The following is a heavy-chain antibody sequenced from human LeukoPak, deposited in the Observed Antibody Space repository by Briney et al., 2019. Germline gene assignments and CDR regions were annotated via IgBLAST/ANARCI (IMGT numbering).Heavy chain of an antibody. CDR2: MNPNSGNT. J-gene: IGHJ5*02. CDR3: ARGRTSGTYNWFDP. Sequence: GASVKVSCKASGYTFASYDINWVRQATGQGLEWMGWMNPNSGNTGYAQKFQGRVTITKNTSISTAYMELSSLRPEDTAIYYCARGRTSGTYNWFDPWGQGTLVTVSS. V-gene: IGHV1-8*01. D-gene: IGHD3-10*01. CDR1: GYTFASYD.